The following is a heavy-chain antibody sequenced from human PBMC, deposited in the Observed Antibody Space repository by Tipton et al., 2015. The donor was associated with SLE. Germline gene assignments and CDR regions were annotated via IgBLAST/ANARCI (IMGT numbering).Heavy chain of an antibody. J-gene: IGHJ4*02. D-gene: IGHD5-24*01. Sequence: SLRLSCAASGFTFSSYSMNWVRQAPGKGLEWVSSISSSSSYIYYADSEKGRCTISRDNAKNSLYLQMNSLRAEDTAVYYCARGPPEMATILDYWGQGTLVTVSS. V-gene: IGHV3-21*01. CDR1: GFTFSSYS. CDR2: ISSSSSYI. CDR3: ARGPPEMATILDY.